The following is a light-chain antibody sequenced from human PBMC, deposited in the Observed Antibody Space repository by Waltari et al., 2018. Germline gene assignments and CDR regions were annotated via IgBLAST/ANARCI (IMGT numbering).Light chain of an antibody. Sequence: QSVLTQPPSVSGAPGQRVTISCTGSSSNIGASFAVHWYQQRPGTSPKLLIYRNNNRPSGVPDRFSGSKSGTSASLAITGLQAEDEADYYCQSYDSNLVLFGGGTKLTVL. CDR2: RNN. CDR1: SSNIGASFA. CDR3: QSYDSNLVL. V-gene: IGLV1-40*01. J-gene: IGLJ2*01.